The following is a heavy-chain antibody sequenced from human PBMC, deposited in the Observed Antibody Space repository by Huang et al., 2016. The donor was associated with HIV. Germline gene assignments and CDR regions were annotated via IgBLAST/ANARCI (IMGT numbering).Heavy chain of an antibody. J-gene: IGHJ4*02. CDR3: AKDLTYTFGRHFDY. Sequence: QVQLVESGGGVVQPGGSLRLSCTASGFTFGSFGMHCGRQAPGKGLEWVAFIRYAGNNYYYADSVRGRFTISRDNSKDTLYLQMNRLRPDDSAVYYCAKDLTYTFGRHFDYWGRGTLVTVSS. CDR1: GFTFGSFG. D-gene: IGHD3-3*01. V-gene: IGHV3-30*02. CDR2: IRYAGNNY.